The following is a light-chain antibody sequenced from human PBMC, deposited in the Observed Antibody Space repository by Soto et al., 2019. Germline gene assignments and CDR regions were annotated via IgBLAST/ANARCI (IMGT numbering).Light chain of an antibody. CDR1: QSISSY. Sequence: DLQMTQSPSSLSASVGDRVTITCRASQSISSYLNWYQQKPGKAPNLLIYAASSLQSGVPSRFSGSGFGTDFTLTISSLQPEDFATYYCQQSYSTPSITFGQGTRLEIK. CDR3: QQSYSTPSIT. J-gene: IGKJ5*01. CDR2: AAS. V-gene: IGKV1-39*01.